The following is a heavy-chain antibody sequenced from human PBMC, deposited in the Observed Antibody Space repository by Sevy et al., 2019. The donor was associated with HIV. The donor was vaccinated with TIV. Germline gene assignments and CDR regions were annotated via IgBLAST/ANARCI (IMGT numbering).Heavy chain of an antibody. D-gene: IGHD6-13*01. CDR2: IYYSGVT. J-gene: IGHJ1*01. CDR3: ARAPVAAADTVYFQH. CDR1: GGSITIAGYY. V-gene: IGHV4-31*03. Sequence: SETLSLTCIVSGGSITIAGYYWSWIRQHPGKGLELIGHIYYSGVTYYNPSLKSRLIISVDTSKNQFSLKLSSVTAADTAVYYCARAPVAAADTVYFQHWGQGTLVTVSS.